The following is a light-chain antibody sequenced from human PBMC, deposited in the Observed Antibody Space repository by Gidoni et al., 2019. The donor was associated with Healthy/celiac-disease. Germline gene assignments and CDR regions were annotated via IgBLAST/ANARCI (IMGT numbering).Light chain of an antibody. CDR2: AAS. J-gene: IGKJ5*01. CDR1: QSISSY. CDR3: QQSYSTIT. Sequence: DIQMTQSPSSLSASVGDRVTITCRASQSISSYLTWYQQKPGKAPKLLIYAASSLQSGVPSRFSGSGSGTDFTLTISSLQPEDFATYYCQQSYSTITFGQXTRLEIK. V-gene: IGKV1-39*01.